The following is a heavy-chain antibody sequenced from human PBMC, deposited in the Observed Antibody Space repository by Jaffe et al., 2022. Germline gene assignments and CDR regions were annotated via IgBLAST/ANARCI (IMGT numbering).Heavy chain of an antibody. D-gene: IGHD6-19*01. Sequence: QVQLVESGGGVVQPGGSLRLSCAASGFTFSSYGMHWVRQAPGKGLEWVAFIRYDGSNKYYADSVKGRFTISRDNSKNTLYLQMNSLRAEDTAVYYCAKDSGDIAVAPYYFDYWGQGTLVTVSS. V-gene: IGHV3-30*02. CDR3: AKDSGDIAVAPYYFDY. J-gene: IGHJ4*02. CDR1: GFTFSSYG. CDR2: IRYDGSNK.